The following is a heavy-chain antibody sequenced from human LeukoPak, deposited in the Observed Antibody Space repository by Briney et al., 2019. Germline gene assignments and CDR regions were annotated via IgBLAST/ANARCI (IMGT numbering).Heavy chain of an antibody. D-gene: IGHD5-12*01. J-gene: IGHJ6*02. CDR2: TSGSGGST. CDR3: AKGYVSHYYYGMDV. CDR1: GFTFSSYV. Sequence: GGTLRLSCAASGFTFSSYVMSWVRQAPGKGLEWVSGTSGSGGSTYYADSVKGRFTISRDNSKNTLYLQMSSLRAEDTATYYCAKGYVSHYYYGMDVWGQGTTATVSS. V-gene: IGHV3-23*01.